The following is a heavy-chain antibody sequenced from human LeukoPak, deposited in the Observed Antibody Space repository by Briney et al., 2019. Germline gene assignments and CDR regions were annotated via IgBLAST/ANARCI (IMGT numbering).Heavy chain of an antibody. D-gene: IGHD2-15*01. CDR2: VYYSGST. CDR3: ASLRYCSGGSCFPKYFQH. J-gene: IGHJ1*01. CDR1: GGSISSYY. V-gene: IGHV4-59*08. Sequence: PSETLSLTCTVSGGSISSYYWSWIRQPPGKGLEWIGYVYYSGSTNYNPSLKSRVTMSVVTSKNQLSLKLSSVTAADTAVYYCASLRYCSGGSCFPKYFQHWGRGTLVTVSS.